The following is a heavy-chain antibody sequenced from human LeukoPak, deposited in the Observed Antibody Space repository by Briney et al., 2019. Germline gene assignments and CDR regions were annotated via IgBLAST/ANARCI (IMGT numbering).Heavy chain of an antibody. CDR2: IMPKFGAP. CDR3: ARVDRYNFYLDA. V-gene: IGHV1-69*05. Sequence: SVKVSCKASGGSFSTYTITWVRQAPGQGLEWMGGIMPKFGAPNYAQKFQGRVTVTTDESTSTAYMELSGLRFEDTAIYYCARVDRYNFYLDAWGKGTTVTVSS. J-gene: IGHJ6*03. CDR1: GGSFSTYT.